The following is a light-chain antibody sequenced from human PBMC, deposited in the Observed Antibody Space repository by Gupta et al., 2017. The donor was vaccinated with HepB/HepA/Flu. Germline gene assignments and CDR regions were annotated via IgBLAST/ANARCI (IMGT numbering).Light chain of an antibody. Sequence: DIQMTQSPSTLSASVGDRVTITCRASQSISNWLAWYQQKAGKAPKLLIYKASSCESGVPSRFSGSGSGTEFTRTSISRQTDDFATYYCQQDNRHETFGQGTRVEIK. J-gene: IGKJ1*01. V-gene: IGKV1-5*03. CDR1: QSISNW. CDR2: KAS. CDR3: QQDNRHET.